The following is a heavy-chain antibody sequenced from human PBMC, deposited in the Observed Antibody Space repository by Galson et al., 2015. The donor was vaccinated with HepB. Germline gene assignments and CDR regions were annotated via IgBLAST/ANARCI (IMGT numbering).Heavy chain of an antibody. Sequence: SLRLSCAASGFTFSNYYMAWIRQAPGKGLEWVSYISNSGDYTNYADSVKGRFTISRDNSKNTLYLQMNSLRAADTAVYSCASHPDYGDYWGQGTLVTVSS. V-gene: IGHV3-11*03. CDR3: ASHPDYGDY. CDR2: ISNSGDYT. J-gene: IGHJ4*01. CDR1: GFTFSNYY.